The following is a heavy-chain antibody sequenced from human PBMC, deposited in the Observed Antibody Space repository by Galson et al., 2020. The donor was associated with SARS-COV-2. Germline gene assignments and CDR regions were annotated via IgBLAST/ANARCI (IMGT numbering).Heavy chain of an antibody. CDR2: IYYSGST. J-gene: IGHJ6*03. CDR3: ARWGCLRAGPAAIIPYYMDV. CDR1: GGSISSSSYY. D-gene: IGHD2-2*02. Sequence: SETLSLTCTVSGGSISSSSYYWGWIRQPPGKGLEWIGSIYYSGSTYYNPSLKSRVTISVDTSKNQFSLKLSSVTAADTAVYYCARWGCLRAGPAAIIPYYMDVWGKGTTVTVSS. V-gene: IGHV4-39*07.